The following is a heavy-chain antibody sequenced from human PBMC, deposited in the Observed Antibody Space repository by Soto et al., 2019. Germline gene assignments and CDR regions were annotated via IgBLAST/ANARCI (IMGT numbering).Heavy chain of an antibody. CDR1: GFTFSSYG. CDR3: ARDVLIVSVAGTVGIDY. J-gene: IGHJ4*02. V-gene: IGHV3-33*01. D-gene: IGHD6-19*01. Sequence: LRLSCAASGFTFSSYGMHWVRQAPGKGLEWVAVIWYDGSNKYFADSVKGRFTISRDNSKNTLYLQMSSLRAEDTAVYYCARDVLIVSVAGTVGIDYWGQGTLVTVSS. CDR2: IWYDGSNK.